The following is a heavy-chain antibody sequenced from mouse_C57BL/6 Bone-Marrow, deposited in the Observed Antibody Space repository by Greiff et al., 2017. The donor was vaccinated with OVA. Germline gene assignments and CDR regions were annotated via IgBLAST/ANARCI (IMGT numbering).Heavy chain of an antibody. D-gene: IGHD1-1*01. Sequence: QVQLKESGPELVKPGASVKISCKASGYSFTSYYIHWVKQRPGQGLEWIGWIYPGSGNTKYNEKFKGKATLTADTSSSTAYMQLSSLTSEDSAVYYCARGAYYYGGFDYWGQGTTLTVSS. CDR2: IYPGSGNT. CDR1: GYSFTSYY. V-gene: IGHV1-66*01. CDR3: ARGAYYYGGFDY. J-gene: IGHJ2*01.